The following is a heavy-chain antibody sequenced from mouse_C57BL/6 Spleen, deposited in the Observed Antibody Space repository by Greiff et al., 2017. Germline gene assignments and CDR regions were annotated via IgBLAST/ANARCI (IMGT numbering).Heavy chain of an antibody. Sequence: EVKLVESGEGLVKPGGSLKLSCAASGFTFSSYAMSWVRQTPEKRLEWVAYISSGGDYIYYADTVKGRFTISRDNARNTLYLQMSSLKSEDTAMYYCTRAGYGSSLFAYWGQGTLVTVSA. V-gene: IGHV5-9-1*02. CDR3: TRAGYGSSLFAY. J-gene: IGHJ3*01. CDR2: ISSGGDYI. CDR1: GFTFSSYA. D-gene: IGHD1-1*01.